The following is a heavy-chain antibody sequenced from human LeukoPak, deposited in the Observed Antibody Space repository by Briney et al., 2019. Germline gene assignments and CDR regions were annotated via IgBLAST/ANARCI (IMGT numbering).Heavy chain of an antibody. Sequence: SETLSLTCTVSGGSISSSSYYWSWIRQPAGKGLEWIGRIYTSGSTNYNPSLKSRVTMSVDTSKNQFSLKLSSVTAADTAVYYCAREKEAYCGGDCYSHFDYWDQGTLVTVSS. CDR1: GGSISSSSYY. CDR3: AREKEAYCGGDCYSHFDY. J-gene: IGHJ4*02. D-gene: IGHD2-21*02. V-gene: IGHV4-61*02. CDR2: IYTSGST.